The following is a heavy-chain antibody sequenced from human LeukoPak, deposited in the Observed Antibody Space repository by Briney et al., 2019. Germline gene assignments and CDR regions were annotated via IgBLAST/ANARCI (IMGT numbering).Heavy chain of an antibody. Sequence: GESLKISCKGSGYSFTSYWISWVRQMPGKGLEWMARIVPSDPYTNYSPSFQSHVTISADNSINTSYLQWSRLKASDTAMYYCARHRGSIAAAGTPFDYWGQGTLVTVSS. J-gene: IGHJ4*02. CDR3: ARHRGSIAAAGTPFDY. D-gene: IGHD6-13*01. CDR2: IVPSDPYT. V-gene: IGHV5-10-1*01. CDR1: GYSFTSYW.